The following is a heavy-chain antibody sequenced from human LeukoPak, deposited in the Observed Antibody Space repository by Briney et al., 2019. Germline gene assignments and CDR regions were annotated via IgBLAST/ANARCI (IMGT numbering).Heavy chain of an antibody. CDR3: ANWQSGSRVFFDY. CDR2: ISGNSRNT. V-gene: IGHV3-23*01. CDR1: GFSFSSHA. J-gene: IGHJ4*02. Sequence: GGSLRLSCAASGFSFSSHAMSWVRQAPGKGLEWVSAISGNSRNTYYSDSVKGRFTISRDNSKNTLYLHMNSLRAEDTAVYYCANWQSGSRVFFDYWGQGTLVTVSS. D-gene: IGHD1-26*01.